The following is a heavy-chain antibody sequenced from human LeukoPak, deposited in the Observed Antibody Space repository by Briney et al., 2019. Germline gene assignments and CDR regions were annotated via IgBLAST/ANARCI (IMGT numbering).Heavy chain of an antibody. Sequence: GGSLRLSCAASGFTFSDYYMNWIRQAPGKGLEWVSYISSSGSIIYYADSVKGRFTISRDNAKNSLYLQMNSLRAEDTAVYYCARESSVVRGVITDFDYWGQGTLVTVSS. CDR2: ISSSGSII. D-gene: IGHD3-10*01. J-gene: IGHJ4*02. CDR1: GFTFSDYY. V-gene: IGHV3-11*04. CDR3: ARESSVVRGVITDFDY.